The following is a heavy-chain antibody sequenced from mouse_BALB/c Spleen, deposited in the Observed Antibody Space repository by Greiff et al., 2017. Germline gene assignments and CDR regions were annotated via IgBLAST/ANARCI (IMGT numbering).Heavy chain of an antibody. CDR2: ISNGGGST. V-gene: IGHV5-12-2*01. Sequence: EVKLVESGGGLVQPGGSLKLSCAASGFTFSSYTMSWVRQTPEKRLEWVAYISNGGGSTYYPDTVKGQFTISRDNAKNTLYLQMSSLKSEDTAMYYCARDFDYWGQGTTLTVSS. J-gene: IGHJ2*01. CDR3: ARDFDY. CDR1: GFTFSSYT.